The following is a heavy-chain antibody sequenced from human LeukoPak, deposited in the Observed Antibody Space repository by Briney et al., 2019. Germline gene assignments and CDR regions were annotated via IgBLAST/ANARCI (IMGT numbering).Heavy chain of an antibody. D-gene: IGHD6-19*01. V-gene: IGHV5-51*01. CDR3: ARRSSGWSFNY. CDR2: IYPSDSDT. CDR1: GYSFTSYW. Sequence: GESLKISCKGSGYSFTSYWIGWVRQMPGKDLEWVGIIYPSDSDTRYSPSFQGQVTISADKSITTAYLPWSSLKASDTAMYYCARRSSGWSFNYWGQGALVTVSS. J-gene: IGHJ4*02.